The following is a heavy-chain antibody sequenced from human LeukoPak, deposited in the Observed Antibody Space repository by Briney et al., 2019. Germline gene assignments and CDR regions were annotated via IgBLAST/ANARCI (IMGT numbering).Heavy chain of an antibody. J-gene: IGHJ3*02. Sequence: GESLKISCKGSGYSFTSYWIGWVRQMPGKGLEWMGIIYPGDSDTRYSPSFQGQVTISADKSISTAYLQWSSLKASDTAMYYCARVVVGSISYCGGDCYSSMGDAFDIWGQGTMVTVSS. V-gene: IGHV5-51*01. CDR1: GYSFTSYW. CDR2: IYPGDSDT. CDR3: ARVVVGSISYCGGDCYSSMGDAFDI. D-gene: IGHD2-21*02.